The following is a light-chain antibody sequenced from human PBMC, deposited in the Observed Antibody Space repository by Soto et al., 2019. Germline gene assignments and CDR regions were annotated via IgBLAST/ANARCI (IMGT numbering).Light chain of an antibody. Sequence: DIVMTQSPLSLPVTPGEPASISCRSSQSILHSNGYNYLDCHLQKPGQSPQLLIYLGSNRAFGVPDRFRGIGSGKYCTLKISRVAAEDVWVYYCEEALQTPPTFDHGTKLESK. CDR3: EEALQTPPT. V-gene: IGKV2-28*01. CDR2: LGS. CDR1: QSILHSNGYNY. J-gene: IGKJ2*01.